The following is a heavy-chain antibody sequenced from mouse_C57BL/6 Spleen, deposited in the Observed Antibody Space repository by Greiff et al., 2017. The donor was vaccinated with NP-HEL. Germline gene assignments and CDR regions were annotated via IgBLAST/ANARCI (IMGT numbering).Heavy chain of an antibody. CDR1: GFTFSSSA. V-gene: IGHV5-4*01. CDR3: AREDY. Sequence: EVMLVESGGGLVKPGGSLKLSCAASGFTFSSSAMSWVRQTPEKRLEWVATISDGGSYTFYPDNVQGRFTISRDNAKNNLYRQMGQLRSEDTAMYYCAREDYWGQGTTLTVAS. J-gene: IGHJ2*01. CDR2: ISDGGSYT.